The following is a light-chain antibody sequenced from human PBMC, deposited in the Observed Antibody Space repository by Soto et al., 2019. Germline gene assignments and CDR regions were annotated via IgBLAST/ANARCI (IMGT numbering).Light chain of an antibody. J-gene: IGKJ2*01. CDR3: QQYGSSPGYT. V-gene: IGKV3-20*01. CDR1: QSVRSGY. CDR2: GAS. Sequence: EIVLTQSPGTLSLSPGERATLSCRASQSVRSGYLAWYQQKPGQAPSLLIYGASSRATGIPDRFSGSGSGTDFTLTISRLEPEDFAVYYCQQYGSSPGYTFGQGTKLEIK.